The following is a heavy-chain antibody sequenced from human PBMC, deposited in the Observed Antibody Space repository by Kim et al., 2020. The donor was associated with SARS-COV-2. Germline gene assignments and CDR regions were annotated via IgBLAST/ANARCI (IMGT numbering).Heavy chain of an antibody. D-gene: IGHD2-2*01. Sequence: ASVKVSCKASGYTFTSYDINWVRQATGQGLEWMGWMNPNSGNTGYAQKFQGRVTMTRNTSISTAYMELSNLRSEDTAVYYCARGVLPAAMIYYYYMDVWGKGTTVTVTS. J-gene: IGHJ6*03. CDR2: MNPNSGNT. V-gene: IGHV1-8*01. CDR1: GYTFTSYD. CDR3: ARGVLPAAMIYYYYMDV.